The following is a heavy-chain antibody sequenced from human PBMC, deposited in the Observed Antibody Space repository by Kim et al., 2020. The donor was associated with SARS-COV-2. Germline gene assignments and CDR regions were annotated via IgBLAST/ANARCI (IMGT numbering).Heavy chain of an antibody. D-gene: IGHD2-15*01. V-gene: IGHV4-30-2*03. Sequence: SRVTISADTSKNQFSLKLSSVTAADTAVYYCARQHGLGDCSGGSCYSSDYWGQGTLVTVSS. J-gene: IGHJ4*02. CDR3: ARQHGLGDCSGGSCYSSDY.